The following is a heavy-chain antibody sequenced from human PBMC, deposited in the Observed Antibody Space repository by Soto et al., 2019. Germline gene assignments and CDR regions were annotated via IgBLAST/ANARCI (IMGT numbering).Heavy chain of an antibody. V-gene: IGHV3-7*01. D-gene: IGHD1-26*01. CDR2: INDDGSEE. CDR1: GFTFKYDW. J-gene: IGHJ1*01. CDR3: ARELIVGPAEYFQD. Sequence: GGSLRLSCVASGFTFKYDWMSWVRQSPGKGLEWVADINDDGSEEYYLDSVRGRFTISRDNAKNSLFLHMNSLTTEDTAVYFCARELIVGPAEYFQDWGQGTRVTVSS.